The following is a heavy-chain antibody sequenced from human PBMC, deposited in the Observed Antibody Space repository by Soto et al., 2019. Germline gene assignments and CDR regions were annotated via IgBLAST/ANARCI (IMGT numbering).Heavy chain of an antibody. CDR3: ARGDRYFAYFDY. Sequence: SETLSLTCAVYGGSFSGYYWSWIRQPPGKGLEWIGEINHSGSTNYNPSLKSRVTFSVDTSKNQFSLKLSSVTAADTAVYYCARGDRYFAYFDYWGQGTLVTVSS. D-gene: IGHD3-9*01. CDR2: INHSGST. J-gene: IGHJ4*02. CDR1: GGSFSGYY. V-gene: IGHV4-34*01.